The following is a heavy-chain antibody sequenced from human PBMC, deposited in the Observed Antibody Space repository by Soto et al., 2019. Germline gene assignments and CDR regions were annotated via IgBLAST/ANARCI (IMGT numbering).Heavy chain of an antibody. CDR1: GFSLSTSGAA. D-gene: IGHD5-18*01. CDR3: AHRPPVEFLGLVTQTAVWFDT. V-gene: IGHV2-5*02. CDR2: VYWDDDK. Sequence: QITLKESGPTLVNPTQTLTLTCTFSGFSLSTSGAAVGWIRQPPGKALEWLALVYWDDDKRYSPSIKNRVTITKDSSKNAIGPTLTHAEPVDTALYHRAHRPPVEFLGLVTQTAVWFDTWGPGAMFNVPS. J-gene: IGHJ5*01.